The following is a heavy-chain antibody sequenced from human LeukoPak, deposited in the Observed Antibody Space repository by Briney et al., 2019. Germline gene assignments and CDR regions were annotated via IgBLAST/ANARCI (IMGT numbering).Heavy chain of an antibody. CDR1: GGSFSGYY. D-gene: IGHD3-22*01. Sequence: SETLSLTCAVYGGSFSGYYWSWIRQPPGKGLGWIGEINHSGSTNYNPSLKSRVTISVDTSKNQFSLKLSSVTAADTAVYYCARGYYYDSSGYYYYWGQGTLVTVSS. V-gene: IGHV4-34*01. CDR2: INHSGST. J-gene: IGHJ4*02. CDR3: ARGYYYDSSGYYYY.